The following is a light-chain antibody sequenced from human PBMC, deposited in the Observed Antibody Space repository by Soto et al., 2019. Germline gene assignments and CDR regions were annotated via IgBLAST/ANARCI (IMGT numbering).Light chain of an antibody. V-gene: IGLV1-51*01. CDR3: GSWDSSLTYV. Sequence: QSVLTQPPSVSAAPGQKVTISCSGSSSNIGNNFVTWYQQLPGTAPKLLIYDNNKRPSGIPDRFSGSQSGTSATLGITGLQTGDEAVYYCGSWDSSLTYVFGTGTKVIVL. J-gene: IGLJ1*01. CDR1: SSNIGNNF. CDR2: DNN.